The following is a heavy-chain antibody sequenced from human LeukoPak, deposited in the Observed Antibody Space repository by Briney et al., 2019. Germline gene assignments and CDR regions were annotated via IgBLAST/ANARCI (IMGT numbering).Heavy chain of an antibody. CDR1: GFTFSSYG. CDR2: ISYDGSNK. J-gene: IGHJ4*02. D-gene: IGHD6-13*01. Sequence: QPGGSLRLSCAASGFTFSSYGMHWVRQAPGKGLEWVAVISYDGSNKYYADSVKGRFTISRDNSKNTLYLQMNSLRAEDTAVYYCAKQGLGSSSWYYFDYWGQGTLVTVSS. V-gene: IGHV3-30*18. CDR3: AKQGLGSSSWYYFDY.